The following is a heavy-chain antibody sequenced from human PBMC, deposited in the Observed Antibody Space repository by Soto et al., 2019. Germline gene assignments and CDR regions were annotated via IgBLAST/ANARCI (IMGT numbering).Heavy chain of an antibody. V-gene: IGHV3-23*01. J-gene: IGHJ3*02. CDR2: ISDSGGST. Sequence: GGSLRLSCAASGFTFSSYAMSWVRQAPGKGLEWVSAISDSGGSTYYADSVKGRFTISRDNSKNTLYLQMNSLRAEDTAVYYCAKDQGDIVVVPAAISAFDIWGQGTMVTVSS. D-gene: IGHD2-2*01. CDR1: GFTFSSYA. CDR3: AKDQGDIVVVPAAISAFDI.